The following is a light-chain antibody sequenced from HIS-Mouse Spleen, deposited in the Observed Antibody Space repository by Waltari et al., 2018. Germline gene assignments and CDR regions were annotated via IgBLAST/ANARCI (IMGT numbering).Light chain of an antibody. CDR2: GKN. CDR1: SLRSYY. V-gene: IGLV3-19*01. J-gene: IGLJ2*01. Sequence: SSELTQDPAVSVAVGQTVRITCQGGSLRSYYASWYQQKPGQAPVLVIYGKNNRPSGIPDRFSGSSPGNTASLTITGAQAEDEADYYCNSRDSSGNHVVFGGGTKLTVL. CDR3: NSRDSSGNHVV.